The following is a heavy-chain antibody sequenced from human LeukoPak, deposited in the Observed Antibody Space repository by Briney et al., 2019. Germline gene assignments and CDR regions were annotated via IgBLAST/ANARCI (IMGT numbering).Heavy chain of an antibody. D-gene: IGHD1-26*01. J-gene: IGHJ6*02. Sequence: SGGSLRLSCAASGFTFDSYAMSWVRQAPGKGLEWVSAVSRFGGTTYYADSAKGRFTISRDNSKNTLYLQMNSLRAEDTAVYYCARVRNSGKPDYYYYGMDVWGQGTTVTVSS. CDR3: ARVRNSGKPDYYYYGMDV. CDR2: VSRFGGTT. V-gene: IGHV3-23*01. CDR1: GFTFDSYA.